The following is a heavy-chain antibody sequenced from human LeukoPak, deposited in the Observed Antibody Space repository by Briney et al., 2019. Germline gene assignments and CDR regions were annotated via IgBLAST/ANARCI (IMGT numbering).Heavy chain of an antibody. CDR3: ARDTDPLVGAIDY. Sequence: GGSLRLSCAASGFTFSSYAMSWVRQAPGKGLEWVSSISSSSSYIYYADSVKGRFTISRDNAKNSLYLQMNSLRAEDTAVYYCARDTDPLVGAIDYWGQGTLVTVSS. D-gene: IGHD1-26*01. CDR2: ISSSSSYI. CDR1: GFTFSSYA. J-gene: IGHJ4*02. V-gene: IGHV3-21*01.